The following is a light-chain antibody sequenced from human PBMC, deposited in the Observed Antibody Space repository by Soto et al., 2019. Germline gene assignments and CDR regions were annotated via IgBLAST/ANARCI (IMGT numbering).Light chain of an antibody. CDR3: MQALQTPPT. Sequence: AIQMPQSPSSLPASVGDRVTITCRASQGIRNDLGWYQQKPGKAPKLLIYAASSLQSGVPSRFSGSGSGTDFTLRISRVEAEEVGVYYCMQALQTPPTVGQGTKVDIK. V-gene: IGKV1-6*01. CDR2: AAS. CDR1: QGIRND. J-gene: IGKJ1*01.